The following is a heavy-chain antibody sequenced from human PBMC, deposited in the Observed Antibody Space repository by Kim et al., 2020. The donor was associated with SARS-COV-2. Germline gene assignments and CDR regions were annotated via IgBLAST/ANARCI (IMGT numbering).Heavy chain of an antibody. J-gene: IGHJ3*02. CDR2: IYSGGST. CDR1: GFTVSSNY. CDR3: ARDGWGSYSNDAFDI. Sequence: GGSLRLSCAASGFTVSSNYMSWVRQAPGKGLEWVSVIYSGGSTYYADSVKGRFTISRDNSKNTLYLQMNSLRAEDTAVYYCARDGWGSYSNDAFDIWGQGTMVTVSS. D-gene: IGHD1-26*01. V-gene: IGHV3-53*01.